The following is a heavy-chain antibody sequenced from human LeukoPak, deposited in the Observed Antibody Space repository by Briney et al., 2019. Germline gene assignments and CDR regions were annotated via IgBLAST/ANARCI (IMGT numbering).Heavy chain of an antibody. Sequence: GRSLRLSCAASGFTFSSYGMHWVRQAPGKGLEWVAVISYDGNNEYYADSVKGRFTISRDNSKNTLYLQMNGLRVEDAAVYYCAKDHYYGSGTHYYYYYGMDVWGQGTTVTV. CDR1: GFTFSSYG. J-gene: IGHJ6*02. D-gene: IGHD3-10*01. CDR3: AKDHYYGSGTHYYYYYGMDV. CDR2: ISYDGNNE. V-gene: IGHV3-30*18.